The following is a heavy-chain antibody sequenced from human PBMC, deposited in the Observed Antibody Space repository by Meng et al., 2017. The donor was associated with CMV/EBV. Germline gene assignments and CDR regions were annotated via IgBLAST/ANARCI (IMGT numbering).Heavy chain of an antibody. CDR1: GCTFSSYG. CDR3: AKDFTYSSSPAYYFDY. Sequence: SGCTFSSYGMHWVRQAPGKGLEWVAVIWYDGSNKYYADSVKGRFTISRDNSKNTLYLQMNSLRAEDTAVYYCAKDFTYSSSPAYYFDYWGQGTLVTVSS. CDR2: IWYDGSNK. J-gene: IGHJ4*02. V-gene: IGHV3-33*06. D-gene: IGHD6-6*01.